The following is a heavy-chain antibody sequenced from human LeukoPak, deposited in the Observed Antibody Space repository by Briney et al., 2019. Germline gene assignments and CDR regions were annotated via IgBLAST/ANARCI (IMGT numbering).Heavy chain of an antibody. J-gene: IGHJ3*02. CDR3: AKDPNGDYIGAFDM. CDR2: ISGSGDRT. V-gene: IGHV3-23*01. Sequence: GGSLRLSCAASGITASSYAMIWVRQAPGKGLEWVSSISGSGDRTMYADSVKGRFTISRDNFKNTLYLQMNSLGAEDTAVYHCAKDPNGDYIGAFDMWGQGTMVTVSS. CDR1: GITASSYA. D-gene: IGHD4-17*01.